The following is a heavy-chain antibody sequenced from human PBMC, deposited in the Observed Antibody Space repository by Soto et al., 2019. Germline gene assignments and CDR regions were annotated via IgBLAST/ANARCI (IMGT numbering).Heavy chain of an antibody. D-gene: IGHD3-3*01. CDR3: ARDRRIKIFGVRMDV. Sequence: VGSLRLSCAASGFTFSSYAMHWVRQAPGKGLEWVAVISYDGSNKYYADSVKGRFTISRDNSKNTLYLQMNSLRAEDTAVYYCARDRRIKIFGVRMDVWGQGTTVTVSS. J-gene: IGHJ6*02. V-gene: IGHV3-30-3*01. CDR1: GFTFSSYA. CDR2: ISYDGSNK.